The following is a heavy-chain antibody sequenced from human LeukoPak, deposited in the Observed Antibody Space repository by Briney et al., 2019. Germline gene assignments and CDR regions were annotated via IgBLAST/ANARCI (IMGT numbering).Heavy chain of an antibody. Sequence: GGSLRLSCAASGFIFDNYAIHWVRQAPGKGLEWVSLISGDGGSTFYADSVRGRFTISRDNTRKSLSLQMSSLRSEDTALYYCARESETSGWYDYWGEGTLVTVSS. D-gene: IGHD6-19*01. CDR2: ISGDGGST. CDR1: GFIFDNYA. CDR3: ARESETSGWYDY. J-gene: IGHJ4*02. V-gene: IGHV3-43*02.